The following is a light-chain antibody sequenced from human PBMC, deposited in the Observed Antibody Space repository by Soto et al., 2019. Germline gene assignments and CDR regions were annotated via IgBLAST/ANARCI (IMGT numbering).Light chain of an antibody. CDR2: GAS. CDR1: QSVSSN. V-gene: IGKV3-15*01. J-gene: IGKJ4*01. CDR3: QQYYAWPLT. Sequence: IVFTQFTHSLSLSPGERSTHSCMSSQSVSSNLAWYQQIPGQAPRLLIYGASTRATGFPARFSGSGSATEFTLTISNLQSEDFAVYYCQQYYAWPLTFGGGTKV.